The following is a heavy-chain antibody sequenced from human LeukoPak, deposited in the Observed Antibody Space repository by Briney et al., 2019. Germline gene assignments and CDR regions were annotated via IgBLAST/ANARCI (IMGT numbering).Heavy chain of an antibody. CDR1: GHSFTNHW. V-gene: IGHV5-51*01. D-gene: IGHD2-21*01. CDR2: INLGDSET. CDR3: ARRCVSGGLNWFDP. J-gene: IGHJ5*02. Sequence: AGESLKISCEASGHSFTNHWIGWVRQMPGKGLEWMGIINLGDSETQYSPSFQGQVTISADKSISTAYLQWSSLKASDTAMYYCARRCVSGGLNWFDPWGQGTLVTVSS.